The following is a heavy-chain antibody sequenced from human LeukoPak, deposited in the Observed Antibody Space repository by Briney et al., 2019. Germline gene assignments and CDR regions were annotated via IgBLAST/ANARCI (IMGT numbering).Heavy chain of an antibody. Sequence: ASVKVSCKASGYTFTSYAMNWVRQAPGQGLEWMGWISSYSAYTKFAPRFQGRVTMTTDTSTTTAYMELTSLTSDDTAMYYCARDADVAGARRHFDSWGRGTLVTVSS. CDR1: GYTFTSYA. CDR3: ARDADVAGARRHFDS. V-gene: IGHV1-18*01. D-gene: IGHD1-1*01. J-gene: IGHJ4*02. CDR2: ISSYSAYT.